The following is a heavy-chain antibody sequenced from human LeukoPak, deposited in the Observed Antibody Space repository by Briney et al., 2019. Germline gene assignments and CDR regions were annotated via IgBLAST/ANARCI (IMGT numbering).Heavy chain of an antibody. CDR2: ISVYSGNT. CDR1: GYTFTSYG. D-gene: IGHD3-9*01. CDR3: ARDKYYDILTGYYDFDY. Sequence: GESLKVSCKASGYTFTSYGISWVRQAPGQGLEWMGWISVYSGNTKYAQNFQDRFTMTTETSTSTAYMELRSLRSDDTAMYYCARDKYYDILTGYYDFDYWGQGTLVTVSS. J-gene: IGHJ4*02. V-gene: IGHV1-18*04.